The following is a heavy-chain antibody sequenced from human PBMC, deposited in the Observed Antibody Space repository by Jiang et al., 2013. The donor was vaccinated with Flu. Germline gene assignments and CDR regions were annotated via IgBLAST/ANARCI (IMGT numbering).Heavy chain of an antibody. V-gene: IGHV1-69*01. Sequence: AEVKKPGSSVKVSCKASGGTFNSYAISWVRQAPGQGLEWMGGIIPLFNTANYAQKFQGRVAITADESTSTAYMELSSLKSEDTAVYYCARESSSGVGYNWFDRWGQGTLVTVSS. CDR2: IIPLFNTA. D-gene: IGHD3-10*01. CDR1: GGTFNSYA. CDR3: ARESSSGVGYNWFDR. J-gene: IGHJ5*02.